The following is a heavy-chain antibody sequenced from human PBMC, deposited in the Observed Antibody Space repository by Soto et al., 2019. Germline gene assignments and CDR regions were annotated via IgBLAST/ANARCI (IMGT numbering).Heavy chain of an antibody. CDR2: INPDGSTT. Sequence: EVQLVESGGGLVQPGGSLRLSCAASGFTFSSYWMGWVRQAPGKGLVWVSRINPDGSTTFYADSVKGRFTISRDNAKNTLSLQMNSLTAEDTAVYSWAIATGTVAWGQGTLVTVTS. CDR1: GFTFSSYW. J-gene: IGHJ5*02. D-gene: IGHD6-13*01. V-gene: IGHV3-74*01. CDR3: AIATGTVA.